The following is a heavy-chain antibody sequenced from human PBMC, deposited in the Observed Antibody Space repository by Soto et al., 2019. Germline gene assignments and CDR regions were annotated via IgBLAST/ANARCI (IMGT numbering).Heavy chain of an antibody. CDR1: GYTFTSYG. Sequence: GASVKVSCKASGYTFTSYGISWVRQAPGQGLEWMGWISAYNGNTNYAQKLQGRVTMTTDTSTSTAYMELRSLRSDDTAVYYCARDLQVNTFGYLSVFQPLGYWGQGTLVTVSS. J-gene: IGHJ4*02. CDR3: ARDLQVNTFGYLSVFQPLGY. CDR2: ISAYNGNT. V-gene: IGHV1-18*01. D-gene: IGHD3-16*01.